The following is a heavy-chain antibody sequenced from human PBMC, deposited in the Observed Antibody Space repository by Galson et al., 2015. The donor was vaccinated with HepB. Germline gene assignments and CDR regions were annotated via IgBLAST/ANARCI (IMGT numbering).Heavy chain of an antibody. V-gene: IGHV3-33*01. Sequence: SLRLSCAASGFIFSNYGMHWVRQAPGKGLEWVAVIWYDGSNKYYADSVKGRFTISRDNSKNTLYLQMNSLRAEDTAVYYCAREIIPRDNSGWPSDYWGQGTLVTVSS. CDR3: AREIIPRDNSGWPSDY. CDR1: GFIFSNYG. J-gene: IGHJ4*02. D-gene: IGHD5-12*01. CDR2: IWYDGSNK.